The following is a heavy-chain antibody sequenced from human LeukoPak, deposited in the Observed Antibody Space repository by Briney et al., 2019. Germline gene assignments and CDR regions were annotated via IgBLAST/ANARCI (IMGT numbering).Heavy chain of an antibody. CDR2: IDYSGST. V-gene: IGHV4-59*08. D-gene: IGHD2-21*01. Sequence: SETLSLTCSVSGASINSYYWSWIRQPPGKGLEWIGYIDYSGSTNYSPSLKSRVTISADTSKNRFSLKLTSLTAADTALYFCARHYSSDPFDYWGQGTLVTVSS. CDR3: ARHYSSDPFDY. CDR1: GASINSYY. J-gene: IGHJ4*02.